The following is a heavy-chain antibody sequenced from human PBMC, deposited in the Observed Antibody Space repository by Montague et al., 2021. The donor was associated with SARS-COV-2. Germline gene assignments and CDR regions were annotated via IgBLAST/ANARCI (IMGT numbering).Heavy chain of an antibody. V-gene: IGHV4-34*01. CDR1: GESFSGRY. Sequence: SETLSLTCAVYGESFSGRYWTWIRQPPGKGLEWIGEIYHTGSTNYNPSLKSRVTISVDTSKNQFSLKLRSVTAADTAVYYCARGRIELSMIVVVMTGASYYMDVWGKGTTVTVPS. D-gene: IGHD3-22*01. CDR2: IYHTGST. J-gene: IGHJ6*03. CDR3: ARGRIELSMIVVVMTGASYYMDV.